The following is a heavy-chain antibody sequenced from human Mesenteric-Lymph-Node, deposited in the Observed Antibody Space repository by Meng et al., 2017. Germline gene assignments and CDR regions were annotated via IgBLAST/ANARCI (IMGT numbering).Heavy chain of an antibody. Sequence: QVHLVQSGSELKKPGASVKISCKASGYTFTSYAMNWVRQAPGQGLQWVGLINTNTANPTYAQDFAGRFVFSLDTSVSTAYLQINSLKAEDTAMYYCARDRDSDYWGQGTLVTVSS. CDR3: ARDRDSDY. D-gene: IGHD3-10*01. V-gene: IGHV7-4-1*02. CDR1: GYTFTSYA. CDR2: INTNTANP. J-gene: IGHJ4*02.